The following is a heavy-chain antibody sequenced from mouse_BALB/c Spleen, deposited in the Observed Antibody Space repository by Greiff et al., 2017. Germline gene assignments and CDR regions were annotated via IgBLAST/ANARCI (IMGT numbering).Heavy chain of an antibody. D-gene: IGHD1-2*01. V-gene: IGHV1-67*01. J-gene: IGHJ4*01. CDR2: ISTYYGNT. Sequence: QVQLLQSGPELVRPGVSVKISCKGSGYTFTDYAMHWVKQSHAKSLEWIGVISTYYGNTNYNQKFKGKATMTVDKSSSTAYMELARLTSEDSAIYYGAREITTATAYAMDYWGQGTSGTVSA. CDR3: AREITTATAYAMDY. CDR1: GYTFTDYA.